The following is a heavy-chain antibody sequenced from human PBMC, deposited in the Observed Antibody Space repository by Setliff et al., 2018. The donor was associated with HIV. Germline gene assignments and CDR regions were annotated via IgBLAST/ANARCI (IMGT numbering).Heavy chain of an antibody. V-gene: IGHV1-2*06. J-gene: IGHJ4*01. CDR3: ARNQGDASGWYAGDY. CDR2: INPNNGDT. D-gene: IGHD6-19*01. CDR1: GYIFTGYY. Sequence: GASVKVSCKASGYIFTGYYIHWVRQAPGQGLEWMGRINPNNGDTNSAQKFQGRVTMTRDTSTSTVYMDLRNLRSEDTAVYYCARNQGDASGWYAGDYWGHGTLVTVSS.